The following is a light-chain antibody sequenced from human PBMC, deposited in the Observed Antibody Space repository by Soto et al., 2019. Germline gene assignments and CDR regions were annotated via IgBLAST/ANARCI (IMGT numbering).Light chain of an antibody. J-gene: IGKJ2*01. CDR1: QRMTTNF. CDR2: GAS. CDR3: QQYGRSPFT. Sequence: EIVLTQSPDTLSLSPGERVTLSCRASQRMTTNFLAWFQQKPGLAPRLVIHGASTRASGVPDTVTGGGSGTDFVLTISRVEPEDLAVYYCQQYGRSPFTLGQGTKLQTK. V-gene: IGKV3-20*01.